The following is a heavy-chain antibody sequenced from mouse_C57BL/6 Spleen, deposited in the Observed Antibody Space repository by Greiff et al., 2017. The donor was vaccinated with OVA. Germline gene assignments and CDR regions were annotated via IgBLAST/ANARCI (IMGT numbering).Heavy chain of an antibody. CDR2: IYWDDDK. Sequence: QVQLKVSGPGILQSSQTLSLTCSFSGFSLSTSGMGVSWIRQPSGKGLEWLAHIYWDDDKRYNPSLKSRLTISKDTSRHQVFLKITSVDTADTATYYCARVVYYDYDGYYFDYWGQGTTLTVSS. D-gene: IGHD2-4*01. CDR3: ARVVYYDYDGYYFDY. V-gene: IGHV8-12*01. J-gene: IGHJ2*01. CDR1: GFSLSTSGMG.